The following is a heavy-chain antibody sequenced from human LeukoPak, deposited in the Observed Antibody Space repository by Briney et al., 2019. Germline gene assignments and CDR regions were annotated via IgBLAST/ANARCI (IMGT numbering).Heavy chain of an antibody. CDR2: IYTSGST. CDR3: ARDYCSGGSCQNPYDAFDI. CDR1: GGSISSYY. Sequence: SETLSLTCTVSGGSISSYYWSWIRQPAGKGLEWIGCIYTSGSTNYNPSLKSRVTMSVDTSKNQFSLELSSVTAADTAVYYCARDYCSGGSCQNPYDAFDIWGQGTMVTVSS. D-gene: IGHD2-15*01. J-gene: IGHJ3*02. V-gene: IGHV4-4*07.